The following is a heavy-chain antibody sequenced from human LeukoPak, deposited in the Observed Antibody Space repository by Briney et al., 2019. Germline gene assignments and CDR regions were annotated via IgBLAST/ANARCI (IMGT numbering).Heavy chain of an antibody. Sequence: ASVKVSCKASGYTFTGYYMHWVRQAPGQGLEWMGWINPNSGGTNYAQKFQGWVTMTRDTSISTAYMELSRLRSDDTAVYYCARDFLGLVGATTFDYWGQGTLVTVSS. J-gene: IGHJ4*02. CDR2: INPNSGGT. V-gene: IGHV1-2*04. CDR3: ARDFLGLVGATTFDY. D-gene: IGHD1-26*01. CDR1: GYTFTGYY.